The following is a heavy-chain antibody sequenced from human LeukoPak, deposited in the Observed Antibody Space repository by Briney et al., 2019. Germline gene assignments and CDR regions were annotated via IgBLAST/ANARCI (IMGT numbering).Heavy chain of an antibody. V-gene: IGHV4-34*01. CDR2: IYHSGYT. CDR1: GVSFDDYY. D-gene: IGHD2-21*02. Sequence: PSDTLSLTCAVSGVSFDDYYWSWVRLTPGKGLEWIGEIYHSGYTNDSPSLKSRVTLSIDTSRKQFSLNLRSVTVADTGIYYCTRMTAGHDYWGQGTLVTVSS. J-gene: IGHJ4*02. CDR3: TRMTAGHDY.